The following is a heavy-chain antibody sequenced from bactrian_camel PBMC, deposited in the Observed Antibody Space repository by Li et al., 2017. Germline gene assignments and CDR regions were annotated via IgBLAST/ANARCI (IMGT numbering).Heavy chain of an antibody. CDR3: AARSAACLSTPASFPY. V-gene: IGHV3-3*01. J-gene: IGHJ4*01. D-gene: IGHD1*01. CDR2: HYTIGSRT. Sequence: GWFRQGPGTERERVANHYTIGSRTFYHNSVKGRFTISRDNAKNMVYLQMNSLKPEDTAMYYCAARSAACLSTPASFPYWGRGTQVTVS.